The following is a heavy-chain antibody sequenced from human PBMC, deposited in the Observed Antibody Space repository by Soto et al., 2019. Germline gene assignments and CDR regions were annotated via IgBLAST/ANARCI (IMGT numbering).Heavy chain of an antibody. J-gene: IGHJ3*02. CDR2: IYYSGST. V-gene: IGHV4-59*08. CDR3: ARTPVWGSYRDAFDI. Sequence: SETLSLTCTVSGGSISSYYCSWIRQPPGKGLEWIGYIYYSGSTNYNPSLKSRVTISVDTSKNQFSLKLSSVTAADTAVYYCARTPVWGSYRDAFDIWGQGTMVTVSS. D-gene: IGHD3-16*02. CDR1: GGSISSYY.